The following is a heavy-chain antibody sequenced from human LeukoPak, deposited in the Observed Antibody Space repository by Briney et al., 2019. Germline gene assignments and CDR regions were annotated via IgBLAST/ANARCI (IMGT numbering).Heavy chain of an antibody. Sequence: SETLSLTCAVYGGSFSGYYWSWTRQPPGKGLEWIGEINHSGSTNYNPSLKSRVTISVDTSKNQFSLKLSSVTAADTAVYYCARGLELRGGDDYWGQGTLVTVSS. J-gene: IGHJ4*02. CDR2: INHSGST. CDR1: GGSFSGYY. CDR3: ARGLELRGGDDY. V-gene: IGHV4-34*01. D-gene: IGHD3-16*01.